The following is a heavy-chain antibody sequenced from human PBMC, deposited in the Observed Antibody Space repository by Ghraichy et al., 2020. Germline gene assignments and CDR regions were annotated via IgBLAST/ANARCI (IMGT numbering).Heavy chain of an antibody. D-gene: IGHD3-9*01. CDR2: ISSSSYI. CDR3: ARVMRYFDWSPLDY. CDR1: GFTFSSYS. Sequence: GGSLRLSCAASGFTFSSYSMNWVRQAPGKGLEWVSSISSSSYIYYADSVKGRFTISRDNAKNSLYLQMNSLRAEDTAVYYCARVMRYFDWSPLDYWGQGTLVTVSS. V-gene: IGHV3-21*01. J-gene: IGHJ4*02.